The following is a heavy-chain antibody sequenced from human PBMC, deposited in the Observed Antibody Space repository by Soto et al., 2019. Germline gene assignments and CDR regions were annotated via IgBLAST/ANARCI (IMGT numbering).Heavy chain of an antibody. J-gene: IGHJ4*02. V-gene: IGHV1-18*01. CDR3: ASDLAVDLIDY. D-gene: IGHD5-12*01. Sequence: ASVKVSCKASGYSFTSSGISWVRPAPGQGLEWMGWISAYNGNTKYAQKLQGRVTMTTDTSTSTAYMELRSLSSDDTAVYYCASDLAVDLIDYWGQGTLVTVSS. CDR2: ISAYNGNT. CDR1: GYSFTSSG.